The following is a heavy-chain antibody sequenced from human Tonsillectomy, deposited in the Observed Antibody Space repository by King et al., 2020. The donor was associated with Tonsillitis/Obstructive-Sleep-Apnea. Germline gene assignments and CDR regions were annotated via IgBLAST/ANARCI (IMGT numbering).Heavy chain of an antibody. Sequence: VQLVESGGGLVQPGGSLGLSCSASGFTFSSYARHWVRQAPGKGLEYVSAVSSNGVSTYYADSVKGRFTISRENSKNTLYLQMSSLRAEDTAVYYCVKGSSGEYYYYYMDVWGKGTTVTVSS. D-gene: IGHD3-10*01. V-gene: IGHV3-64D*06. CDR3: VKGSSGEYYYYYMDV. J-gene: IGHJ6*03. CDR2: VSSNGVST. CDR1: GFTFSSYA.